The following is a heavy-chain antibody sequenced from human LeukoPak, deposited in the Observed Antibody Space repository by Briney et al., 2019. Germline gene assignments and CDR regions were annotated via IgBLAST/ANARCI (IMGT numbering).Heavy chain of an antibody. J-gene: IGHJ4*02. D-gene: IGHD3-3*01. CDR2: ISWNSGSI. Sequence: GGSLRLSCAASGFTFDDYAMHWVRQAPGKGLEWVSGISWNSGSIGYADSVKGRFTISRDNAKSSLYLQMNSLRAEDTALYYCAKDQLVFWSGYPNMGAFDYWGQGTLVTVSS. CDR1: GFTFDDYA. V-gene: IGHV3-9*01. CDR3: AKDQLVFWSGYPNMGAFDY.